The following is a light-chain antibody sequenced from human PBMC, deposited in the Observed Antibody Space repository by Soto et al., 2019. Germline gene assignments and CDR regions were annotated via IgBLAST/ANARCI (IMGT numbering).Light chain of an antibody. Sequence: DIVMTQSQDSLAVSLGERATINCKSSQSVLYSSNNKNYLAWYQQKPGQPPKLLIYWASTRESGVPDRFSGSGSGTDLTLTISSLQAEDVAVYYCQQYYSTPLTFGPGTKVDIK. CDR2: WAS. J-gene: IGKJ3*01. V-gene: IGKV4-1*01. CDR1: QSVLYSSNNKNY. CDR3: QQYYSTPLT.